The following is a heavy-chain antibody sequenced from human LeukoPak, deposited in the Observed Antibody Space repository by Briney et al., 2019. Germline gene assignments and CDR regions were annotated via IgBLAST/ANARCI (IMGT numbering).Heavy chain of an antibody. CDR3: ARDYTPGIAGAGTHYYYGIDV. V-gene: IGHV1-18*01. J-gene: IGHJ6*02. CDR2: ISAYNGNT. Sequence: ASVKLSCKASGYTFTSYGISWVRQAPGQGLEWMGWISAYNGNTNYAQKLQGRVTMTTDTSTSTAYMELRSLRSDDTAVYYCARDYTPGIAGAGTHYYYGIDVWGQGTTVTVSS. D-gene: IGHD6-19*01. CDR1: GYTFTSYG.